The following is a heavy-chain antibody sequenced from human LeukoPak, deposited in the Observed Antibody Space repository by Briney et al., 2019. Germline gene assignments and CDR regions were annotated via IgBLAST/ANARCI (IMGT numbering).Heavy chain of an antibody. V-gene: IGHV3-21*01. CDR2: ISSSSSYI. D-gene: IGHD6-13*01. J-gene: IGHJ4*02. Sequence: GGSLRLSCAASGFTFSSYAMSWVRQAPGKGLEWVSSISSSSSYIYYADSVKGRFTISRDNAKNSLYLQMNSLRAEDTAVYYCARDRSSPTKNRFDYWGQGTLVTVSS. CDR3: ARDRSSPTKNRFDY. CDR1: GFTFSSYA.